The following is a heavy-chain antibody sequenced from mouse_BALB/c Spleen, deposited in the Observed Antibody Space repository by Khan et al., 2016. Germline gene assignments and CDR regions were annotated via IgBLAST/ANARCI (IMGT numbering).Heavy chain of an antibody. D-gene: IGHD2-4*01. V-gene: IGHV9-2-1*01. CDR1: GYTFTDYS. CDR3: ARGGYYDYDIDY. Sequence: QIQLVQSGPELKKPGETVKISCKASGYTFTDYSMHWVKQAPGKGLKWMGWINTETGEPTYADDFKGRFAFSLETSASTAYLQINNLKNEDTATXFCARGGYYDYDIDYWGQGTTLTVSS. J-gene: IGHJ2*01. CDR2: INTETGEP.